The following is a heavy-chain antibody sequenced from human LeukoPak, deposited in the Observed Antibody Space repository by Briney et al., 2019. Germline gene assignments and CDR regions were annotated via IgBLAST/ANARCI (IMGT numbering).Heavy chain of an antibody. CDR1: GVTFSSYS. D-gene: IGHD4-17*01. CDR3: ARAGGSTVSHSDY. Sequence: GGSLRLSCGASGVTFSSYSMNWVRQAPGKGLEWVSYISSSGSTKYYADSVKGRFTISRDNARNSLYLQMNSLRAEDTAVYYCARAGGSTVSHSDYWGQGTLVTVSS. V-gene: IGHV3-48*01. CDR2: ISSSGSTK. J-gene: IGHJ4*02.